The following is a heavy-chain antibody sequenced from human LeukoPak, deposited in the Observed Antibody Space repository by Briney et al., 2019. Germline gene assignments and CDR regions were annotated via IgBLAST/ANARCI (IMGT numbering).Heavy chain of an antibody. V-gene: IGHV4-61*02. CDR2: IYTSGST. CDR3: ARGGSARRPA. Sequence: SQTLSLTCTVSGGSISSGSYYWSWIRQPAGKGLEWIGRIYTSGSTDYNPSLKSRVTISVDTSKNQFSLKLSSVTAADTAVYYCARGGSARRPAWGQGTLVTVSS. J-gene: IGHJ5*02. CDR1: GGSISSGSYY. D-gene: IGHD1-14*01.